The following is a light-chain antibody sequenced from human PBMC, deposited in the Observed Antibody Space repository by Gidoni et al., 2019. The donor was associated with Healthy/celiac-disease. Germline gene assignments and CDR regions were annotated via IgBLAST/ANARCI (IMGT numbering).Light chain of an antibody. CDR3: SSYTSSSTPVV. CDR2: EVS. Sequence: QSALTQPASVSGSPGQSITISCTGTSSDVGGYNYVSWYQQHPGKAPKLMIYEVSNRPSGVSNRFSGSKSGNTASLTISALQAEDEADYYCSSYTSSSTPVVFGGGTKLTVL. V-gene: IGLV2-14*01. J-gene: IGLJ2*01. CDR1: SSDVGGYNY.